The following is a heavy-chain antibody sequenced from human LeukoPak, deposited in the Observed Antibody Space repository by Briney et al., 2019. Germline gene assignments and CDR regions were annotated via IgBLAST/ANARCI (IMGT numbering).Heavy chain of an antibody. CDR1: GFTFSSYS. V-gene: IGHV3-21*01. CDR2: ISSSSSYI. Sequence: PGGSLRLSCAASGFTFSSYSMNWVRQPPGKGLEWVSSISSSSSYIYYADSVKGRFTISRDNAKNSLYLQMNSLRAEDTAVYYCARRPHIVVVVAAIHYWGQGTLVTVSS. J-gene: IGHJ4*02. D-gene: IGHD2-15*01. CDR3: ARRPHIVVVVAAIHY.